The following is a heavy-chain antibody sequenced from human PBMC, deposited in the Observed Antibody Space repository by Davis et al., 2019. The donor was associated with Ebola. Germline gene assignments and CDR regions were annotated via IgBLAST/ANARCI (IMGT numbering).Heavy chain of an antibody. D-gene: IGHD2-15*01. CDR2: ISGYKGKT. J-gene: IGHJ4*02. CDR1: GYTFTSYG. Sequence: AASVKVSCKASGYTFTSYGISWVRQAPGQGLEWMGWISGYKGKTNYAQKLQGRVTMTTDTSTSTAYMELRSLRSDDTAVYYCARDLVVAAIDYWGQGTLVTVSS. CDR3: ARDLVVAAIDY. V-gene: IGHV1-18*04.